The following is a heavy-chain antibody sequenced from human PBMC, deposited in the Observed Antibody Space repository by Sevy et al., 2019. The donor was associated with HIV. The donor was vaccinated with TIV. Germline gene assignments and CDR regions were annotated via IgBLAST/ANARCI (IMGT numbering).Heavy chain of an antibody. V-gene: IGHV3-64D*06. CDR3: VTSPIAVAGRNFDY. D-gene: IGHD6-19*01. J-gene: IGHJ4*02. CDR1: GFTFSSYA. CDR2: IRSKGGST. Sequence: GGSLRLSCSASGFTFSSYAMHWVRQAPGKGLEYVSAIRSKGGSTYYADSVKGRFTISRDNSKNTLYLQMSSLRAEDTAVYYCVTSPIAVAGRNFDYWGQGTLVTVSS.